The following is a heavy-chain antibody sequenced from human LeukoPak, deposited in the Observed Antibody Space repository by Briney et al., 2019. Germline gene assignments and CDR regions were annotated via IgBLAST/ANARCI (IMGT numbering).Heavy chain of an antibody. CDR2: INHSGST. Sequence: PSETLSLTCAVYGGSFSSYYWSWIRQPPGKGLEWIGEINHSGSTTYKPSLKSLVTISVDTSKTQFSLKLSSVTAADTAVYYCARGRGRGVLITTSRRSFWFDSWGQGTLVTVSS. J-gene: IGHJ5*01. V-gene: IGHV4-34*01. CDR1: GGSFSSYY. D-gene: IGHD3-22*01. CDR3: ARGRGRGVLITTSRRSFWFDS.